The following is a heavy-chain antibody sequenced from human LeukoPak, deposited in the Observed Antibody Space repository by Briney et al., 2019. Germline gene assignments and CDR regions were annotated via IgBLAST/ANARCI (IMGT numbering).Heavy chain of an antibody. CDR1: GYSISSGYY. CDR3: ARHAYYDILTGYYRKYHFDY. J-gene: IGHJ4*02. V-gene: IGHV4-38-2*02. Sequence: PSETLSLTCTVSGYSISSGYYWGWIRQPPGKGLEWIGSIYHSGSTYYNPSLKSRVTISVDTSKNQFSLKLSSVTAADTAVYYCARHAYYDILTGYYRKYHFDYWGQGTLVTVSS. D-gene: IGHD3-9*01. CDR2: IYHSGST.